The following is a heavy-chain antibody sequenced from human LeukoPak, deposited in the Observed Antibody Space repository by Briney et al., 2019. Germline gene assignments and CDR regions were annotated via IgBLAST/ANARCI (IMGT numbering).Heavy chain of an antibody. Sequence: SETLSLTCTVSGGSISSSSYYWGWIRQPPGKGLEWIGSIYYSGSTYYNPSLKSRVTISVDTSKNQFSLNLSSVTAADTAVYYCARPYYDSSGYYQICYFDYWGQGTLVTVSS. CDR3: ARPYYDSSGYYQICYFDY. J-gene: IGHJ4*02. CDR1: GGSISSSSYY. D-gene: IGHD3-22*01. V-gene: IGHV4-39*01. CDR2: IYYSGST.